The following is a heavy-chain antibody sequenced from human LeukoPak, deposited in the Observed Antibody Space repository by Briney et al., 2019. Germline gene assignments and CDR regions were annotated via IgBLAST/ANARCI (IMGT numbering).Heavy chain of an antibody. CDR3: VRHDYDTSWGLDWFFDL. J-gene: IGHJ2*01. V-gene: IGHV4-59*08. D-gene: IGHD2-2*01. CDR2: IYYNGRT. CDR1: GDSIRSYY. Sequence: PSETLSLTCTVSGDSIRSYYWSWIRQSPGKGLEWIAYIYYNGRTDSNPSLKSRVTISLDMSKNQPSLKLNSVTAADTAVYYCVRHDYDTSWGLDWFFDLWGRGTLVIVSS.